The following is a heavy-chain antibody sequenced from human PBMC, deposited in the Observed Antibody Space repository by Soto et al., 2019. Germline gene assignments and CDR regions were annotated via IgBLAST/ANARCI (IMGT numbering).Heavy chain of an antibody. J-gene: IGHJ6*02. Sequence: GGSLRLSCAASGFTFSSYSMNWVRQAPGKGLEWVSYISSSSSTIYYADSVKGRFTISRDNAKNSLYLQMNSLRDEDTAVYYCARPNSPDYYGSGSYYHYYYYYGMDVWGQGTTVTVSS. CDR1: GFTFSSYS. D-gene: IGHD3-10*01. V-gene: IGHV3-48*02. CDR3: ARPNSPDYYGSGSYYHYYYYYGMDV. CDR2: ISSSSSTI.